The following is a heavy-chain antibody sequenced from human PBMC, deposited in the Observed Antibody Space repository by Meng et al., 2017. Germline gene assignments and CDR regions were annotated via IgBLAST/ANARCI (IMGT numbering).Heavy chain of an antibody. CDR2: IIPIFGTA. CDR1: GGTFSSYA. V-gene: IGHV1-69*01. D-gene: IGHD5-24*01. CDR3: ARGGDGYNFYYFDY. J-gene: IGHJ4*02. Sequence: QGQVVHSGAEVKKPGPSVKVSCKASGGTFSSYAISWVRQAPGQGLEWMGGIIPIFGTANYAQKFQGRVTITADESTSTAYMELSSLRSEDTAVYYCARGGDGYNFYYFDYWGQGTLVTVSS.